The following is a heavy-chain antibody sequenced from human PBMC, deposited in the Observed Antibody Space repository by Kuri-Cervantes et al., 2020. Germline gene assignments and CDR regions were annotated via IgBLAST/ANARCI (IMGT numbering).Heavy chain of an antibody. J-gene: IGHJ6*02. CDR1: GFTFSDYY. CDR3: ARSAWFGELFSLGGVGMDV. V-gene: IGHV3-11*01. D-gene: IGHD3-10*01. Sequence: GGSLRLSCAASGFTFSDYYMSWIRQAPGKGLEWVSYISSSGSTIYYADSVKGRFTISRDNAKNSLYLQMNSLRAEDTAVYYCARSAWFGELFSLGGVGMDVWGQGTTVTVSS. CDR2: ISSSGSTI.